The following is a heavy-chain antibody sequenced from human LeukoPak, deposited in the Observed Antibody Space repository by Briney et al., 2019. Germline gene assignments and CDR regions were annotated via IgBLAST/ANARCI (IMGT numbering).Heavy chain of an antibody. J-gene: IGHJ4*02. CDR1: GFTFNSYS. V-gene: IGHV3-30*03. CDR3: ARGSRYPLEIFDY. Sequence: GGSLRLSCAASGFTFNSYSMNWVRQAPGKGLEWVAVISYDGSNKYYADSVKGRFTISRDNSKNTLYLQMNSLRAEDTAVYYCARGSRYPLEIFDYWGQGTLVTVSS. D-gene: IGHD1-26*01. CDR2: ISYDGSNK.